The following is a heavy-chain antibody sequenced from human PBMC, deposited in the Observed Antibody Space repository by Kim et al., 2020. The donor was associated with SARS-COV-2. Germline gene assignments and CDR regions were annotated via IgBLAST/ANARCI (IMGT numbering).Heavy chain of an antibody. Sequence: ASVKVSCKASGYTFTSYGISWVRQAPGQGLEWMGWISAYNGNTNYAQKLQGRVTMTTDTSTSTAYMELRSLRSDDTAVYYCARERQKYYYGSGSYDWFDPWGQGTLVTVSS. V-gene: IGHV1-18*01. CDR2: ISAYNGNT. CDR1: GYTFTSYG. J-gene: IGHJ5*02. CDR3: ARERQKYYYGSGSYDWFDP. D-gene: IGHD3-10*01.